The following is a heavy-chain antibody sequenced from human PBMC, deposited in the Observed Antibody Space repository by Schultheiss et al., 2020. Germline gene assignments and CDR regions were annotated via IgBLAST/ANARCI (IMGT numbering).Heavy chain of an antibody. CDR3: ARDFHSSSDY. CDR2: ISWNSGSI. Sequence: GGSLRLSCAASGFSFTDYAMHWVRQAPGKGLEWVSGISWNSGSIGYADSVKGRFTISRDNAKNSLYLQMNSLRAEDTAVYYCARDFHSSSDYWGQGTLVTVSS. CDR1: GFSFTDYA. J-gene: IGHJ4*02. D-gene: IGHD6-6*01. V-gene: IGHV3-9*01.